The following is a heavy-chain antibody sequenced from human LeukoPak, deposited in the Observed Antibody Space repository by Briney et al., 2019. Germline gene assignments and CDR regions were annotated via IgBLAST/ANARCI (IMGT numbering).Heavy chain of an antibody. CDR1: GFTFSDYY. D-gene: IGHD5-24*01. CDR3: ARDQSGYEMATNSFDY. J-gene: IGHJ4*02. CDR2: ISSSSNYI. V-gene: IGHV3-21*01. Sequence: GGSLRLSCAASGFTFSDYYMNWGRQAPGKGLEWVSSISSSSNYIYDADSVKLQFTISRDNAKNSLYLQMNSLRAEATAVYYCARDQSGYEMATNSFDYWGPGTLVTVSS.